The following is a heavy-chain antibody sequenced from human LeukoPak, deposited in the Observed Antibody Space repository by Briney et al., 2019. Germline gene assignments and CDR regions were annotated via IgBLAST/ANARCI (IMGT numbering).Heavy chain of an antibody. CDR2: IWYDGSNK. J-gene: IGHJ6*02. CDR3: ARVRVAAAGIAYYYGMDV. D-gene: IGHD6-13*01. Sequence: QPGGSLRLSCAASGFTFSSYGMHWVRQAPGKGLEWVAVIWYDGSNKYYADSVKGRFTISRDNSKNTLYLQMNSLRAEDTAVYYCARVRVAAAGIAYYYGMDVWGQGTTVTVPS. V-gene: IGHV3-33*01. CDR1: GFTFSSYG.